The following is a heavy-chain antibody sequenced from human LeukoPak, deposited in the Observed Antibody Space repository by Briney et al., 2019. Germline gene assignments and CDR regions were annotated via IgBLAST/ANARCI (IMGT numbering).Heavy chain of an antibody. CDR2: ISYDGSNK. Sequence: PGRSLRLSCAASGFTFRSYGMHWVRQAPGKGLEWVAVISYDGSNKYYADSVKGRFTISRDTSKNTLYLQMSSLRAEDTAVYYCARSPPPHSDYPDYWGQGTLVTVSS. D-gene: IGHD4-11*01. CDR3: ARSPPPHSDYPDY. V-gene: IGHV3-30*03. J-gene: IGHJ4*02. CDR1: GFTFRSYG.